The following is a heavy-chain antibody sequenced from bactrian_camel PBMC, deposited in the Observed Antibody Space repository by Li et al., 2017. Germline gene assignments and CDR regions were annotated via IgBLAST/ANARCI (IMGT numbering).Heavy chain of an antibody. V-gene: IGHV3S40*01. J-gene: IGHJ4*01. CDR1: GSTFSIYD. CDR2: INSAGGNT. CDR3: GHDSFGPPCGFNVDRPPVSFSY. D-gene: IGHD3*01. Sequence: EVKLVESGGGLVQPGGSLRLSCAASGSTFSIYDMSWVRQAPGKGLECVSYINSAGGNTYYASSVKGRFTISEDNAQNILYLQMNNLEPEDTAIYYCGHDSFGPPCGFNVDRPPVSFSYSGQGTQVTVS.